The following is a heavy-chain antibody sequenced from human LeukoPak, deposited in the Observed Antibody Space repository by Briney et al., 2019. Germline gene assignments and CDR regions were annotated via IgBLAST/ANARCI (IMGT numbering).Heavy chain of an antibody. CDR3: ARDSLEPYCGGDCYYYGMDV. Sequence: AGGSLRLSCAASGFTFSSYWMSWVRQAPGKGLEWVANIKQDGSEEVYVDSVKGRFTISRDNAKNSLFLQMNTLRAEDTAVYYCARDSLEPYCGGDCYYYGMDVWGQGTTVTVSS. CDR1: GFTFSSYW. D-gene: IGHD2-21*02. J-gene: IGHJ6*02. V-gene: IGHV3-7*05. CDR2: IKQDGSEE.